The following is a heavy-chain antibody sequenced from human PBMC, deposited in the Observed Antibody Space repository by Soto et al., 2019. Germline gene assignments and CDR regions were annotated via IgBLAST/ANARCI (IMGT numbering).Heavy chain of an antibody. J-gene: IGHJ4*02. CDR2: ISYSGST. V-gene: IGHV4-59*01. CDR1: GGSIISDY. CDR3: ARVLSGSSLFDY. D-gene: IGHD1-26*01. Sequence: PSETLSLTCTVSGGSIISDYWSWIRQPPGKGLGWIGYISYSGSTNYNPSLKSLVTISVDTSKNQFSLNLSSVTAADTAVYYCARVLSGSSLFDYWGQGTLVTVSS.